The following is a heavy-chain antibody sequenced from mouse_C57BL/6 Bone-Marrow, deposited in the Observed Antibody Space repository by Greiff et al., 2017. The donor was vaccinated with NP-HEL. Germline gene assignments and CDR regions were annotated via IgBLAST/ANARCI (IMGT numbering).Heavy chain of an antibody. CDR2: ISPRSGNT. J-gene: IGHJ3*01. Sequence: VQRQQSGAELARPGASVKLSCKASGYTFTSYGISWVKQRTGQGLEWIGEISPRSGNTYYNEKFKGKATLTADKSSSTAYMELRSLTSEDSAVYFCGGYYYGSTPGFAYWGQGTLVTVSA. CDR3: GGYYYGSTPGFAY. D-gene: IGHD1-1*01. V-gene: IGHV1-81*01. CDR1: GYTFTSYG.